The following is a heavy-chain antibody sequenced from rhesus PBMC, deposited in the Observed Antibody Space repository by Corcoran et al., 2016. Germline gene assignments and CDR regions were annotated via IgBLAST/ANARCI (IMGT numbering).Heavy chain of an antibody. CDR3: ARDRFYGSSYVAYFDY. J-gene: IGHJ4*01. Sequence: QLQLQESGPGLVKPSETLSVTCAVSGGSISSSYWSWIRQAPGKGLEWIGYIYGSGSSTNHHPSLKCRVTLSVDTSKNQLSLKLSSVTTADTAVYYCARDRFYGSSYVAYFDYWGQGVLVTVSS. D-gene: IGHD4-29*01. CDR1: GGSISSSY. V-gene: IGHV4-169*02. CDR2: IYGSGSST.